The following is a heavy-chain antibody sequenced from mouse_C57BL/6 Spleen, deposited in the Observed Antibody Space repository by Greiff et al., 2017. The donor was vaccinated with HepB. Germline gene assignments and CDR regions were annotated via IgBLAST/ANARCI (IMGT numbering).Heavy chain of an antibody. CDR2: IDPSDSYT. CDR1: GYTFTSYW. J-gene: IGHJ4*01. CDR3: ASHYYGSSYYAMDY. V-gene: IGHV1-69*01. Sequence: QVQLQQPGAELVMPGASVKLSCKASGYTFTSYWMHWVKQRPGQGLEWIGEIDPSDSYTNYNQKFQGKSTLTVAKSSSTAYMQLSSLTSEDSAVYYCASHYYGSSYYAMDYWGQGTSVTVSS. D-gene: IGHD1-1*01.